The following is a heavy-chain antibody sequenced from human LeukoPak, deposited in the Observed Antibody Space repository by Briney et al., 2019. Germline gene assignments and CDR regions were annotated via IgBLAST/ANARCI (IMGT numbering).Heavy chain of an antibody. J-gene: IGHJ6*02. CDR1: GFTFGDYA. V-gene: IGHV3-49*03. Sequence: GGSLRLSCTASGFTFGDYAMSWFRQAPGKGLEWVGFIRSKAYGGTTEYAASVKGRFTISRDDSKSIAYLQMNSLKTEDTAVYYCTRDGVTMPYYYGMDVWGQGTTVTVSS. CDR2: IRSKAYGGTT. CDR3: TRDGVTMPYYYGMDV. D-gene: IGHD5-18*01.